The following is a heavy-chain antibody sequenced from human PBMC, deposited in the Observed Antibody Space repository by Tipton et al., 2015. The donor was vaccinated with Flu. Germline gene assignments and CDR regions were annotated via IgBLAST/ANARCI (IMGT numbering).Heavy chain of an antibody. CDR2: IYYSGST. Sequence: TLSLTCTVSGGSISSGGYYWSWIRQHPGKGLEWIGYIYYSGSTYYNPSLKSRVTISVDTSKNQFSLKLSSVTAADTAVYYCARRGHLVGAIYAFDIWGQGTMVTVSS. D-gene: IGHD1-26*01. J-gene: IGHJ3*02. CDR3: ARRGHLVGAIYAFDI. CDR1: GGSISSGGYY. V-gene: IGHV4-31*03.